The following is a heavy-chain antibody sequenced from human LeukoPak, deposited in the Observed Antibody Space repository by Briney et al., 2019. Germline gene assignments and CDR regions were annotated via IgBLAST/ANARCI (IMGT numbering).Heavy chain of an antibody. CDR2: TYDRSEWYT. V-gene: IGHV6-1*01. CDR3: ARDLTAMTDTFYDS. Sequence: SQTLSLTCAMSGFTVPPTSAAWNCLRQSPARGLEWLGKTYDRSEWYTDSATSVRGRISIKPGTTNNQFSLQLNPVNPDNTALYYCARDLTAMTDTFYDSWGQGILVTVSS. CDR1: GFTVPPTSAA. D-gene: IGHD2-21*02. J-gene: IGHJ4*02.